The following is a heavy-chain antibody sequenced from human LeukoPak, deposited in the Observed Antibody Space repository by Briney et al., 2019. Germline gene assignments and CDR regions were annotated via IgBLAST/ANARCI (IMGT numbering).Heavy chain of an antibody. CDR3: AKERWLLLGSYFDY. CDR1: GFTFSSYA. D-gene: IGHD5-24*01. V-gene: IGHV3-23*01. CDR2: ISNIGDNT. J-gene: IGHJ4*02. Sequence: GGSLRLSCAASGFTFSSYAMSWVRQAPGKGLEWVSAISNIGDNTDYADSVKGRFTISRDNSKNTLNLQLNSLRAEDTAVYYCAKERWLLLGSYFDYWGQGTLVTVSS.